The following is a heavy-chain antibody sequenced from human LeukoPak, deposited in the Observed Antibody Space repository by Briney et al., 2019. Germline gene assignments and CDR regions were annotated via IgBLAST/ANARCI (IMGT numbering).Heavy chain of an antibody. D-gene: IGHD6-6*01. CDR3: AREAARPGFPFAADY. V-gene: IGHV4-34*01. CDR1: SGSFSGYY. J-gene: IGHJ4*02. CDR2: INHSRST. Sequence: SETLSLTCAVYSGSFSGYYWSWSRQPPGEGRECIGEINHSRSTNYTPSITSRVTISVDTSKNQFSLKLSSVTAADTAVYYCAREAARPGFPFAADYWGQGTLVTVSS.